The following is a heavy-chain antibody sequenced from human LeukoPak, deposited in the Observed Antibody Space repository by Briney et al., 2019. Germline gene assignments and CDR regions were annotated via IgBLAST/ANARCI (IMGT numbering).Heavy chain of an antibody. CDR2: MNPNRGNT. V-gene: IGHV1-8*01. Sequence: RASVKVSCKASGYTFTSYDINWVRQATGQGLEWMGWMNPNRGNTGYAQKFQGRVTMTRNTSISTANMELSSLRSEDTAVYYCARAARFGHDVYYYYYYMDVWGKGTTVTISS. CDR3: ARAARFGHDVYYYYYYMDV. J-gene: IGHJ6*03. CDR1: GYTFTSYD. D-gene: IGHD3-10*01.